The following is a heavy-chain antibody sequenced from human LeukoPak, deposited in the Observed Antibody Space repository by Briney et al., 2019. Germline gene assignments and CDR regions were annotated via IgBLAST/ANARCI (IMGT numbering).Heavy chain of an antibody. CDR3: ARDDCSSTSCYIRY. Sequence: ASVKVPCKASGYTFTSYGISWVRQAPGQGLEWMGWISTYNGNTNYAQKFQGRVTMTTDTSTSTVYMELRSLRSDDTAVYYCARDDCSSTSCYIRYWGQGTLVTVSS. CDR1: GYTFTSYG. CDR2: ISTYNGNT. V-gene: IGHV1-18*01. J-gene: IGHJ4*02. D-gene: IGHD2-2*01.